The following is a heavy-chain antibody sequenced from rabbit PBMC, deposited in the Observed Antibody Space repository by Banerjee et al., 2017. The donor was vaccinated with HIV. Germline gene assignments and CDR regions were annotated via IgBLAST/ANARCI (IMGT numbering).Heavy chain of an antibody. D-gene: IGHD1-1*01. CDR2: IVGGSSDGT. CDR1: GFSFSSSYY. Sequence: QSLEESGGDLVKPEGSLTLTCTASGFSFSSSYYMCWVRQAPGKGLEWIACIVGGSSDGTYASWAKGRFTISKTSSTTVTLQMTSLTAADTATYFCASGNDYYQYFNLWGQGTLVTVS. J-gene: IGHJ4*01. V-gene: IGHV1S40*01. CDR3: ASGNDYYQYFNL.